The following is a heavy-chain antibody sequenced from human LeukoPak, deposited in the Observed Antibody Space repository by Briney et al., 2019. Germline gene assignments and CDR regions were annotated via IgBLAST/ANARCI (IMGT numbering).Heavy chain of an antibody. CDR1: GFTFSSYG. CDR2: IRYDGSNK. J-gene: IGHJ3*02. Sequence: GGSLRLSCAASGFTFSSYGMHWVRQAPGKGLEWVAFIRYDGSNKYYADSVKGRFTISRDNSKNTLYLQMNSLRAEDTAVYYCANQKGKQQSRSAFDIWGQGTMVTVSS. D-gene: IGHD6-13*01. V-gene: IGHV3-30*02. CDR3: ANQKGKQQSRSAFDI.